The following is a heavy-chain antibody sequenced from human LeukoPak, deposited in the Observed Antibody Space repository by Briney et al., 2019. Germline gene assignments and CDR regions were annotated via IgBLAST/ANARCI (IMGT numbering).Heavy chain of an antibody. J-gene: IGHJ4*02. CDR1: GYTFTAYF. CDR3: VRGIMYGDYGTFDS. D-gene: IGHD4-17*01. CDR2: MNPNNGAT. V-gene: IGHV1-2*02. Sequence: VASVKVSCTPSGYTFTAYFLHWVRQASGQGFEWMGWMNPNNGATHYAQKFQGRVSMTRDTSISTAYLDLGSPGSDDSAVYFCVRGIMYGDYGTFDSWGQGTLVTVSS.